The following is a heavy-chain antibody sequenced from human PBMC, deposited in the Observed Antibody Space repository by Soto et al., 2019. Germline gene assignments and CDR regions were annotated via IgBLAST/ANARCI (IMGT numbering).Heavy chain of an antibody. CDR1: GFTFGDHG. Sequence: EVQLVESGGGLVQPGRSLTLSCAASGFTFGDHGMHWVRQVPGKGLEWVAGISWNRGSIGYADSVRGRFTIARDNARGNAQNFLYLQMNSLRPEDTAFYYCVRDIHASGYNLGYFDYWGQGTLVTVSS. D-gene: IGHD3-10*01. CDR2: ISWNRGSI. V-gene: IGHV3-9*01. CDR3: VRDIHASGYNLGYFDY. J-gene: IGHJ4*02.